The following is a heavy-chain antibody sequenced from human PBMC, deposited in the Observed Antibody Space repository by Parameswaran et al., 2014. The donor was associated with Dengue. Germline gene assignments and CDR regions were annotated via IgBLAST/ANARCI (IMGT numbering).Heavy chain of an antibody. CDR3: ARSPRRYYFDY. V-gene: IGHV3-21*01. Sequence: QPPGRGLEWVSSISSSSSYIYYADSVKGRFTISRDNAKNSLYLQMNSLRAEDTAVYYCARSPRRYYFDYWGPGNPGHRLL. CDR2: ISSSSSYI. J-gene: IGHJ4*02.